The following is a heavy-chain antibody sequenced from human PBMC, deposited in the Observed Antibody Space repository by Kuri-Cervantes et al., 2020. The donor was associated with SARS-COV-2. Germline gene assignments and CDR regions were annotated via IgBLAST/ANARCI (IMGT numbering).Heavy chain of an antibody. CDR2: ISYDGTNK. CDR1: GFRFSSYA. CDR3: ARGALICGSSNCHGDFDL. D-gene: IGHD2-2*01. J-gene: IGHJ2*01. V-gene: IGHV3-30*04. Sequence: GGSLRLSCAASGFRFSSYAMHWVRQAPGKGLEWVAVISYDGTNKYYGDSVRGRFTISRDNSKNTLHLQMNSLRTEDTAVHYCARGALICGSSNCHGDFDLWGRGTLVTVSS.